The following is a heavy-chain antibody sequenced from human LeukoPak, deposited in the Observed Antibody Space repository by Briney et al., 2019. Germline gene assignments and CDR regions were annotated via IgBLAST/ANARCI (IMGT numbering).Heavy chain of an antibody. V-gene: IGHV3-21*01. CDR2: FSSSSSYI. J-gene: IGHJ6*02. CDR3: ARARGVIIHYYYYGMDV. D-gene: IGHD3-10*01. Sequence: PGGSLTLPCAVSGFIFSSYSMMCVRQAPGKGLEWVSSFSSSSSYIYYADSVKGRFTISRDNAKNSLYLQMNSLRAEDTAVYYCARARGVIIHYYYYGMDVWGQGTTVTVSS. CDR1: GFIFSSYS.